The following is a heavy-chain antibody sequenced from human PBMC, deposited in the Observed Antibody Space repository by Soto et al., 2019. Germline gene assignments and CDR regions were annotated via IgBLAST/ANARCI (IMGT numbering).Heavy chain of an antibody. CDR3: ARDGGRDCSGGSCYYYYGMDV. CDR1: GYTFTSYG. CDR2: ISAYNGNT. Sequence: QVQLVQSGAEVKKPGASVKVSCKASGYTFTSYGISWVRQAPGQGLEWMGWISAYNGNTNYAQKLQGRVTMTTDTSTSTAYMELRILRSDDTAVYYCARDGGRDCSGGSCYYYYGMDVWGQGTTVTVSS. J-gene: IGHJ6*02. D-gene: IGHD2-15*01. V-gene: IGHV1-18*01.